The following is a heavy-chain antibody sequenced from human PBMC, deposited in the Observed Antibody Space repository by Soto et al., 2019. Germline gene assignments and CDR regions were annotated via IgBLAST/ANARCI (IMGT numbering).Heavy chain of an antibody. Sequence: ETLSLTCTVSGGSMSSNYWTWIRQSPGKGLECIGYIYYTGSTKYNPSLKSRVTISLDTSKNQFSLRLTSVTSADTAVYYCARGGSYGDFFDYWGQGAQVTVSS. D-gene: IGHD4-17*01. CDR1: GGSMSSNY. V-gene: IGHV4-59*01. CDR2: IYYTGST. CDR3: ARGGSYGDFFDY. J-gene: IGHJ4*02.